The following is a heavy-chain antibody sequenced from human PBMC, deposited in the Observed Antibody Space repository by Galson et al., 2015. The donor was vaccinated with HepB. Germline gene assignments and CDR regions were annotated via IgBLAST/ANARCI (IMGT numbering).Heavy chain of an antibody. CDR2: LYSDASA. Sequence: SLRLSCAASGFTVTNNDMTWVRQAPGQGLEWVSVLYSDASAYYADSVKGRFTISKANAKNTLYLHMIRLRADDTAVYFCSRGKGGATWRTANAFDIWGQGTMVTVSS. D-gene: IGHD1-26*01. J-gene: IGHJ3*02. CDR1: GFTVTNND. CDR3: SRGKGGATWRTANAFDI. V-gene: IGHV3-53*01.